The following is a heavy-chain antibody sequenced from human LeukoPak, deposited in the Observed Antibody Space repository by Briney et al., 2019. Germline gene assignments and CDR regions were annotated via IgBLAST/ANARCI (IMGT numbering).Heavy chain of an antibody. CDR3: AREDDSSGSLDY. D-gene: IGHD3-22*01. V-gene: IGHV4-31*03. J-gene: IGHJ4*02. CDR2: IYYSGST. Sequence: SQTLSLTCTVSRGSISSGGYYWRWLRQHPGKGLEWIGYIYYSGSTYYNPSLKSRVTISVDTSKNQFSLKLSSVTAADTAVYYCAREDDSSGSLDYWGQGTLVTVSS. CDR1: RGSISSGGYY.